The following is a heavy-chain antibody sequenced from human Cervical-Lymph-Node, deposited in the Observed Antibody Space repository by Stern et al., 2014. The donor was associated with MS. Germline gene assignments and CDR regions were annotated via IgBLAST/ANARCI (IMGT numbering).Heavy chain of an antibody. CDR2: IYYSGST. V-gene: IGHV4-39*01. Sequence: QLQLQESGPGLVKPSETLSLTCTVSGGSISSSSYYWGWIRQPTGKGLEWIGSIYYSGSTYYNPSLKSRVTISVDTSKNQFPLKLSSVTAADTAVYYCATGPTVTTRYWGQGTLVTVSS. CDR1: GGSISSSSYY. J-gene: IGHJ4*02. CDR3: ATGPTVTTRY. D-gene: IGHD4-17*01.